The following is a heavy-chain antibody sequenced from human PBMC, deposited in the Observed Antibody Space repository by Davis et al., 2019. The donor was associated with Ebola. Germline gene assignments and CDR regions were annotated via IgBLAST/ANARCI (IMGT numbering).Heavy chain of an antibody. Sequence: MPSETLSLTCAVSGGSISSSNWWSWVRQPPGPGLEWIGEIYHSGSTNYNPSLKSRVTISVDKSKNQFSLKLSSVTAADTAVYYCARDYYDSSGYYLGGYWGQGTLVTVSS. CDR1: GGSISSSNW. J-gene: IGHJ4*02. CDR2: IYHSGST. V-gene: IGHV4-4*02. CDR3: ARDYYDSSGYYLGGY. D-gene: IGHD3-22*01.